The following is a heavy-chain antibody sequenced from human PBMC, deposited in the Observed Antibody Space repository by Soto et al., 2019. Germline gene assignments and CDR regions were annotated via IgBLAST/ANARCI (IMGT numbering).Heavy chain of an antibody. CDR2: ISGSGGST. CDR1: GFTFSSYA. J-gene: IGHJ6*02. D-gene: IGHD3-10*01. V-gene: IGHV3-23*01. Sequence: GGSLRLSCAASGFTFSSYAMSWVRQAPGKGLEWVSAISGSGGSTYYADSVRGRFTISRDNSKNTLYLQMNSLRAEDTAVYYCAKGKTMVRGGIYYYYYYGMDCWGQGTTVTVSS. CDR3: AKGKTMVRGGIYYYYYYGMDC.